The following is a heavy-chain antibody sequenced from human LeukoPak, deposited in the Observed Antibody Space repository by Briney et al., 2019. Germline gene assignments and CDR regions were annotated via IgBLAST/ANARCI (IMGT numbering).Heavy chain of an antibody. CDR2: ISSSSSYI. CDR3: ARGYSGYVGVPADY. D-gene: IGHD5-12*01. CDR1: GFTFSSYS. Sequence: GGSLRLSCAASGFTFSSYSMNWVRQAPGKGLEWVSSISSSSSYIYYADSVKGRFTISRDNAKNSLYLQMNSLRAEDTAVYYCARGYSGYVGVPADYWGQGILVTVSS. V-gene: IGHV3-21*01. J-gene: IGHJ4*02.